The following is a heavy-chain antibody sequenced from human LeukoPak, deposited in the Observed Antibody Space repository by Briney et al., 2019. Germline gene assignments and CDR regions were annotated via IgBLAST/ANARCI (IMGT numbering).Heavy chain of an antibody. D-gene: IGHD2-15*01. CDR2: THSDALYI. CDR1: RFSFSRYS. V-gene: IGHV3-21*01. J-gene: IGHJ5*02. Sequence: GGSLRLSCAASRFSFSRYSTNWVSPAPERGLEWVASTHSDALYINYTESVKGRFTISRDNAENLLYLYMSSQRVDDTAVYYCARDAGGGTQRDGWFDPWGQGTLVTVSS. CDR3: ARDAGGGTQRDGWFDP.